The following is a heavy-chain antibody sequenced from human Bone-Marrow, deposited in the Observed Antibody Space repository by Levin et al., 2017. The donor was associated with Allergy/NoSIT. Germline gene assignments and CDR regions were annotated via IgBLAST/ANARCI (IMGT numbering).Heavy chain of an antibody. Sequence: GGSLRLSCAASGFSFSSYGMHWVRQAPGKGLEWVAVISYDGSDKYYADSVKGRFTISRDNSKNTRYLQVNSLRGEEKAGDHGTKGAGPYYHAMDVWGQGTTVPVSS. CDR2: ISYDGSDK. D-gene: IGHD6-19*01. J-gene: IGHJ6*02. CDR1: GFSFSSYG. CDR3: TKGAGPYYHAMDV. V-gene: IGHV3-30*18.